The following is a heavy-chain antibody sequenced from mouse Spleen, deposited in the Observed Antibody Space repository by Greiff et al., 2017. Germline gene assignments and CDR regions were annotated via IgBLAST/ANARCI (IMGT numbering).Heavy chain of an antibody. Sequence: QVQLKESGAELVRPGTSVKVSCKASGYAFTNYLIEWVKQRPGQGLEWIGVINPGSGGTNYNEKFKGKATLTADKSSSTAYMQLSSLTSEDSAVYYCARTYYRYDEGPWFAYWGQGTLVTVSA. D-gene: IGHD2-14*01. J-gene: IGHJ3*01. CDR1: GYAFTNYL. CDR2: INPGSGGT. V-gene: IGHV1-54*01. CDR3: ARTYYRYDEGPWFAY.